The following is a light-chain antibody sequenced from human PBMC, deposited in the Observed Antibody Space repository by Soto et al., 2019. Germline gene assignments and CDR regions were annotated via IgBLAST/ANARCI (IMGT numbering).Light chain of an antibody. CDR3: TSYASGSSHVV. Sequence: QSALTQPASVSGSPGQSITLSCTGTSSDIGGYDYVSWYQRHPGKAPKLIIYDVNNRPSGVSNRFSGSKSGNTASLTISGLQAEDEADYYCTSYASGSSHVVFGGGTQLTVI. J-gene: IGLJ2*01. CDR2: DVN. V-gene: IGLV2-14*01. CDR1: SSDIGGYDY.